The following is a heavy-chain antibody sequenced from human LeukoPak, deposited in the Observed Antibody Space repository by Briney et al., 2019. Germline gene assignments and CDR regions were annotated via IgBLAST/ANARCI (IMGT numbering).Heavy chain of an antibody. Sequence: GGSLRLSCAASGFTFSSYSMNWVRQAPGKGLEWVSYISTGSNYIYYAASVKGRFTISRDNAKNSLYLQMNSLRAEDTAVYYCASSISRNSSSWYDYYYYYYMDVWGKGTTVTVSS. CDR3: ASSISRNSSSWYDYYYYYYMDV. D-gene: IGHD6-13*01. CDR1: GFTFSSYS. CDR2: ISTGSNYI. J-gene: IGHJ6*03. V-gene: IGHV3-21*04.